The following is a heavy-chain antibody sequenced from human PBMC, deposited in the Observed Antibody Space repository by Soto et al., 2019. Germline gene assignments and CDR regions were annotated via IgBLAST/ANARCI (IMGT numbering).Heavy chain of an antibody. V-gene: IGHV1-46*01. J-gene: IGHJ4*02. Sequence: GASVKVSCKASGYTFTGYYMHWVRQAPGQGLEWMGIINPSDGSTTYAQKFQGRVTLTRDTSTSTVYMELSSLISEDTAVYYCARDQEGYTYGYYFDSWGQGTLVTAPQ. CDR3: ARDQEGYTYGYYFDS. CDR2: INPSDGST. CDR1: GYTFTGYY. D-gene: IGHD3-3*01.